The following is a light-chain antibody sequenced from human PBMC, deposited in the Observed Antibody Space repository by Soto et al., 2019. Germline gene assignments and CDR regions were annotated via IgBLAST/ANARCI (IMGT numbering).Light chain of an antibody. V-gene: IGKV3-11*01. Sequence: EVVLTQSPATLSLSPGDRAALSCKASQSVHNFLAWYQQRPGQAPRLLIYGASNRAAGIPARFSGSGSGTAFTLTISSLEPDDFSVYYCQQRSNWPPITFCQGTRLDMK. CDR2: GAS. CDR1: QSVHNF. CDR3: QQRSNWPPIT. J-gene: IGKJ5*01.